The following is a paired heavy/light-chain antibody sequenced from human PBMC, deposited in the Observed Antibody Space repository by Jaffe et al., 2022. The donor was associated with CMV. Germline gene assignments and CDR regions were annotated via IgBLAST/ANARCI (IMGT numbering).Heavy chain of an antibody. CDR1: GFTFNKDA. D-gene: IGHD6-19*01. CDR2: LWYDGTNE. Sequence: QVQLVESGGDVVQPGGSLRLSCSASGFTFNKDAMHWVRQAPGKGLEWVAFLWYDGTNEHYADSVKGRFTISRDNSKNMVFLQMNNLRVEDRAVYYCVRDPSGSGWAFESWGQGTQVTVSS. V-gene: IGHV3-33*08. CDR3: VRDPSGSGWAFES. J-gene: IGHJ4*02.
Light chain of an antibody. J-gene: IGLJ2*01. V-gene: IGLV1-44*01. CDR2: KDN. CDR1: GSNIGSTT. CDR3: ATWDVSLNEVI. Sequence: QSVLTQPPSASATPGQRVTISCSGSGSNIGSTTVNWYQQVPGTAPKLVIYKDNQRPSGVPDRFSASKSGTSASLAISGLQSEDEADYYCATWDVSLNEVIFGGGTKLTVL.